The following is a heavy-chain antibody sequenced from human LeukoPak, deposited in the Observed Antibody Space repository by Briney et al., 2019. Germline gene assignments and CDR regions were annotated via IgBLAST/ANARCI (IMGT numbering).Heavy chain of an antibody. Sequence: ASVKVSCKASGYTFTTYAISWVRQATGQGLEWMGWMNPNSGNTGYAQKFQGRVTMTRNTSISTAYMELSSLRSEDTAVYYCARVYYDSSGYYRYWGQGTLVTVSS. CDR2: MNPNSGNT. J-gene: IGHJ4*02. V-gene: IGHV1-8*02. CDR3: ARVYYDSSGYYRY. D-gene: IGHD3-22*01. CDR1: GYTFTTYA.